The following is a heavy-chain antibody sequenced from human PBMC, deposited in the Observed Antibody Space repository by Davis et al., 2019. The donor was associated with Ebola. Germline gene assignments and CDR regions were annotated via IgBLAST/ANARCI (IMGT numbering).Heavy chain of an antibody. CDR2: ISRGGNTI. Sequence: PGGSLRLSCAASGFTFSNYKMNWVRQAPGKGLEWISYISRGGNTIYYADSVKGRFTLSRDNAKDSLYLQMNSLGAEDTAVYYCAIPDCSGANCYSVYIKNWGQGTLVTVSS. CDR1: GFTFSNYK. D-gene: IGHD2-15*01. J-gene: IGHJ4*02. V-gene: IGHV3-48*03. CDR3: AIPDCSGANCYSVYIKN.